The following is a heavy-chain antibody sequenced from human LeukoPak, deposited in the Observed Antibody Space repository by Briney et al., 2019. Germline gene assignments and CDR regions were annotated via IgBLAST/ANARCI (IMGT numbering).Heavy chain of an antibody. CDR1: GGSISSGVYY. D-gene: IGHD3-3*01. CDR2: IYYSGST. Sequence: SQTLCLTCTVSGGSISSGVYYWSWIRQHPGKGLWWIVDIYYSGSTYYNPSLKSRVTISVDTSKNQFSLKLSSVTAADTAVYYCARQDYDFWSGYAGYYMDVWGKGNTVTVSS. J-gene: IGHJ6*03. V-gene: IGHV4-31*03. CDR3: ARQDYDFWSGYAGYYMDV.